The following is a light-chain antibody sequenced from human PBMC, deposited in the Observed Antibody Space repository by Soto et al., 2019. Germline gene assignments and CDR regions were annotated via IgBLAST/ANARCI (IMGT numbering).Light chain of an antibody. Sequence: DIQMTQSPSAVSASVGDRVTFTCRASQDITDRLAWYQQKPGKAPKLLMSDESSLQRGVPSRFSGSGSGTDFTLTISGLQPDDFAIYYCQQYNSYRAFGQGTKVDI. J-gene: IGKJ1*01. CDR2: DES. V-gene: IGKV1D-16*01. CDR3: QQYNSYRA. CDR1: QDITDR.